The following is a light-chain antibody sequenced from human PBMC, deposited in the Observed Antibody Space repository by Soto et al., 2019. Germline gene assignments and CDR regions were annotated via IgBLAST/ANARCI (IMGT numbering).Light chain of an antibody. CDR1: QSVSTNQ. Sequence: EIVLTQSPGALSLSPGETATLSFRASQSVSTNQLAWYQQKRGQAPRLVFHSATTRANAFPARFSGSGSGTDFTLTIYRLEPEDFAVYYCQVYGIAPWAFGRATKVDIK. V-gene: IGKV3-20*01. CDR2: SAT. J-gene: IGKJ1*01. CDR3: QVYGIAPWA.